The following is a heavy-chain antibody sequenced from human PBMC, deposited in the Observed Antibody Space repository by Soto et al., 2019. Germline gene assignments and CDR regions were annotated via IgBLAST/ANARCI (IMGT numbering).Heavy chain of an antibody. CDR2: IYPGDSDT. D-gene: IGHD6-19*01. J-gene: IGHJ4*02. CDR1: GYSFTSYW. V-gene: IGHV5-51*01. CDR3: ASRIAVAGDYFDY. Sequence: GESLKISCKGSGYSFTSYWIGWVRQMPGKGLEWMGIIYPGDSDTRYSPSFQGQVTISADKSISTAYLQWSSPKASDTAMYYCASRIAVAGDYFDYWGQGTLVTVSS.